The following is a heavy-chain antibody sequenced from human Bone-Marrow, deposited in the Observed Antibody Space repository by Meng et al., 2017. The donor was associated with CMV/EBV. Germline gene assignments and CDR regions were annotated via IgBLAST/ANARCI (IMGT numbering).Heavy chain of an antibody. J-gene: IGHJ4*02. Sequence: SLKISCAASGFTFDDYAMHWVRQAPGKGLEWVSGISWNSGSIGYADSVKGRFTISRDNAKNSLYLQMNSLRAEDTAVYYCARDSAYDINADLDYWGQGTLVTVAS. CDR1: GFTFDDYA. V-gene: IGHV3-9*01. D-gene: IGHD3-16*01. CDR2: ISWNSGSI. CDR3: ARDSAYDINADLDY.